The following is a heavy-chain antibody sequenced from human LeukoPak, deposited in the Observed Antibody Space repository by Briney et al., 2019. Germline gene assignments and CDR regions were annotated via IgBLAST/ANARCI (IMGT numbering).Heavy chain of an antibody. CDR2: IYHSGST. Sequence: SETLSLTCAVSGYSISSGYYWGWLRQPPGKGLEWIGSIYHSGSTYYNPSLESRVTLSVDTSKNQFSLRLSSVTATDTAVYYCARQGSYYRFDYWGQGTLVTVSS. CDR3: ARQGSYYRFDY. D-gene: IGHD1-26*01. V-gene: IGHV4-38-2*01. J-gene: IGHJ4*02. CDR1: GYSISSGYY.